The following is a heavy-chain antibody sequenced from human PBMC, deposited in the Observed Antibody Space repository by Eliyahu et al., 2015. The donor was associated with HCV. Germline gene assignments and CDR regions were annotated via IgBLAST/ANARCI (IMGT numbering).Heavy chain of an antibody. D-gene: IGHD3-9*01. CDR1: GASIGGYY. J-gene: IGHJ5*02. Sequence: QVXLQESGPGLVKPSXTLSLXCXFSGASIGGYYWTWIRRPAGKGLEWIGRIYSSGSTNYNPSXKSRVTMSIDTSKKQFSLKLSSVTAADTALYYCARAAKYYDLLTGYYDSENWFDTWGQGTLVTVSS. V-gene: IGHV4-4*07. CDR2: IYSSGST. CDR3: ARAAKYYDLLTGYYDSENWFDT.